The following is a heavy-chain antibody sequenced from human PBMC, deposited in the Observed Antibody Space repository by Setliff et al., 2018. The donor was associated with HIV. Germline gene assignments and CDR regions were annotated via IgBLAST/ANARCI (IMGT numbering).Heavy chain of an antibody. D-gene: IGHD6-13*01. V-gene: IGHV1-18*01. J-gene: IGHJ4*02. CDR2: ISPHTGDT. Sequence: GASVKVSCKVSGDRLNIYSITWVRQAPGQGLEWMGWISPHTGDTYYAQRLQGRLTMTTDTSTNTAYMELRSLRFDDTAVYYCARDGEGEAAAGDYFDHWGQGTLVTVSS. CDR1: GDRLNIYS. CDR3: ARDGEGEAAAGDYFDH.